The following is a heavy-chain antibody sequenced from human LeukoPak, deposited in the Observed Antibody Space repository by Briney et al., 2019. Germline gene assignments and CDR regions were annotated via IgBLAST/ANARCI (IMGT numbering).Heavy chain of an antibody. D-gene: IGHD6-13*01. CDR1: GFAFSSYS. Sequence: GGSLRLSCTASGFAFSSYSMNWVRQAPGKGLEWVSSISSSSSYIYYADSVKGRFTISRNNAKKSLYLQMNSLRAEDTAVYYCARYAASAPPRYPRYYFDSWGQGTLVTVSS. J-gene: IGHJ4*02. CDR2: ISSSSSYI. V-gene: IGHV3-21*01. CDR3: ARYAASAPPRYPRYYFDS.